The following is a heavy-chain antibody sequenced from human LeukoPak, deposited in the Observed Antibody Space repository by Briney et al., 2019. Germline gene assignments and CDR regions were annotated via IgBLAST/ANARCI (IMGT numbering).Heavy chain of an antibody. Sequence: ASVKVSCKASGYTFTSYYMHWVRQAPGQGLEWMGIINPSGGSTSYAQKFQGRVTMTRDTSTSTVYMELSSLRSEDTAVYYCAREEWEYTAMVTGPRGMDVWGQGTTVTVSS. J-gene: IGHJ6*02. D-gene: IGHD5-18*01. CDR1: GYTFTSYY. CDR2: INPSGGST. CDR3: AREEWEYTAMVTGPRGMDV. V-gene: IGHV1-46*01.